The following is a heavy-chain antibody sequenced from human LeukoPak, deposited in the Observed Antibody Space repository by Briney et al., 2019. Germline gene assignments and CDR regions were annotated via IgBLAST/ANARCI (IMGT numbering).Heavy chain of an antibody. CDR1: GGSFSGYY. Sequence: SVTLSLTCAVYGGSFSGYYWRWIRPPPGKGREWLGEINHSGSNNYNPSLKRRVTISVDTSKNQFSLKLSSVTAADTAVYYCASPRGYSYGWYYFDYWGQGTLVTVS. D-gene: IGHD5-18*01. CDR3: ASPRGYSYGWYYFDY. V-gene: IGHV4-34*01. CDR2: INHSGSN. J-gene: IGHJ4*02.